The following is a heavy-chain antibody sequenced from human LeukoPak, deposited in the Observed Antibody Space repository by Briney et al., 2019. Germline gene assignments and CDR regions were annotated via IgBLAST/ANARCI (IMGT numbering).Heavy chain of an antibody. CDR1: GFTFNNYA. J-gene: IGHJ5*02. CDR2: ISGSGDST. V-gene: IGHV3-23*01. D-gene: IGHD6-13*01. CDR3: AKGFRVSWYGWFDP. Sequence: GGSLRLSCSASGFTFNNYAMTWVRQAPGKGLEWVSTISGSGDSTYYADSVKGRFTISRDNSKNTLQLQMIRLRVEDTAVYYCAKGFRVSWYGWFDPWGQGTLVTVSS.